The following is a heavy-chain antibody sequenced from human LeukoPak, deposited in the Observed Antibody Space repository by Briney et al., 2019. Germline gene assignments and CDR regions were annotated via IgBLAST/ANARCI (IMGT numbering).Heavy chain of an antibody. CDR3: ARDPATVVTTYYFDY. V-gene: IGHV3-11*01. CDR1: GFTFSDYY. D-gene: IGHD4-23*01. CDR2: ISSSGSTI. J-gene: IGHJ4*02. Sequence: PGGPLRLSCAASGFTFSDYYMSWIRQAPGKGLEWVSYISSSGSTIYYADSVKGRFTISRDNAKNSLYLQMNSLRAEDTAVYYCARDPATVVTTYYFDYWGQGTLVTVSS.